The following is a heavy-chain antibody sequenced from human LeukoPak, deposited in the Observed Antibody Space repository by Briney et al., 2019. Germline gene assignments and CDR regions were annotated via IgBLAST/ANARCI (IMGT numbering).Heavy chain of an antibody. Sequence: GGSLRLSCAASGFTFSSYSMNWVRQAPGKGLEWGSYISGSSSTIYYADSVKGRFTISRDNGKNTLYLQTNSLRAEDTAVYYCARGSTYYDSSGQVPFDYWGQGTLVTVSS. J-gene: IGHJ4*02. V-gene: IGHV3-48*01. D-gene: IGHD3-22*01. CDR1: GFTFSSYS. CDR3: ARGSTYYDSSGQVPFDY. CDR2: ISGSSSTI.